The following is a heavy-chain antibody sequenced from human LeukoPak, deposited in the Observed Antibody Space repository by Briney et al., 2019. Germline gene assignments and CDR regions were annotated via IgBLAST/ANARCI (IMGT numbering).Heavy chain of an antibody. CDR2: IKTKTDGGTT. D-gene: IGHD1-1*01. CDR3: VTRVKSTGDY. V-gene: IGHV3-15*01. CDR1: GCTFSNVW. J-gene: IGHJ4*02. Sequence: GGSLRLSCEASGCTFSNVWMNWVRQAPGKGLEWIGRIKTKTDGGTTEYAAPVKGRFAISRDDSKNTVYLQMNSLKTEDTALYYCVTRVKSTGDYWGQGTLVTVSS.